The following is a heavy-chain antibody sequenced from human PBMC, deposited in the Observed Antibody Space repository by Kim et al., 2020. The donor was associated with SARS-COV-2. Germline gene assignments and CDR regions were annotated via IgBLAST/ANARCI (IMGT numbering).Heavy chain of an antibody. V-gene: IGHV4-4*07. Sequence: YTSGRTNYTPSLQSRVTMSVDMSKNQFSLKLSSVTAADPAVYYCASALGHWGQGTLVTVSS. J-gene: IGHJ4*02. D-gene: IGHD3-16*02. CDR2: YTSGRT. CDR3: ASALGH.